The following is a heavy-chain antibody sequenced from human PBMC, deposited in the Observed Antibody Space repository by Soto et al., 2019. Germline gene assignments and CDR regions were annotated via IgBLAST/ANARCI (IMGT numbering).Heavy chain of an antibody. D-gene: IGHD1-26*01. CDR3: ARLMGEGYGGTYALDY. CDR1: GGTFNNYA. V-gene: IGHV1-69*17. Sequence: QVQLVQSGAEVKKPGSSVKVSCKASGGTFNNYAISWVRQAPGQGLEWRGGIIPLFGIATYAQKFEGRVTIAADKPTDTAYMELRSRKAEDTAVNYCARLMGEGYGGTYALDYWGQGPLVTVSS. J-gene: IGHJ4*02. CDR2: IIPLFGIA.